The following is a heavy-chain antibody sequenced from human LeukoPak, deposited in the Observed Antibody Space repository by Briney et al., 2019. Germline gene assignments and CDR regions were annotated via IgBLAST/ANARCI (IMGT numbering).Heavy chain of an antibody. CDR1: GYSISSGYY. CDR2: IYPSGST. Sequence: PSETLSLTCTVSGYSISSGYYWGWIRQPPGKGLEWIGSIYPSGSTYYNPSLKSRVTISVDTSKNQFSLKLSSVTAADTAVYYCARGGGYSYGYSQVYYYYYYYMDVWGKGTTVTVSS. CDR3: ARGGGYSYGYSQVYYYYYYYMDV. V-gene: IGHV4-38-2*02. D-gene: IGHD5-18*01. J-gene: IGHJ6*03.